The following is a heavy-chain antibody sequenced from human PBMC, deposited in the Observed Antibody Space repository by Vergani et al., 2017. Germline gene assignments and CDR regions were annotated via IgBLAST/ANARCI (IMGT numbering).Heavy chain of an antibody. Sequence: EVQLVESGGGLVQPGGSLRLSCAASGFTFSSYSMNWVRQAPGKGLEWVSYISSSSSTICYADSVKGRFTISRDNAKNSLYLQMNSLRAEDTAVYYCARQLDYRYYYGMDVWGQGTTVTVSS. CDR3: ARQLDYRYYYGMDV. J-gene: IGHJ6*02. D-gene: IGHD4/OR15-4a*01. V-gene: IGHV3-48*01. CDR2: ISSSSSTI. CDR1: GFTFSSYS.